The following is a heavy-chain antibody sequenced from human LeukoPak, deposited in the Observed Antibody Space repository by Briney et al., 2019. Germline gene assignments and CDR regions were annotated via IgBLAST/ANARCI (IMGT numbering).Heavy chain of an antibody. CDR3: VKALLVRPTDYYYGMDV. D-gene: IGHD1-26*01. Sequence: PGGSLRLSCAASGFNFADYAMHWVRHAPGKGLEWVSLINGDGDDTYYAGSVKGRFTISRDDSKSSLYLEMNGLRDDDSGLYYCVKALLVRPTDYYYGMDVWGQGTTVTVS. J-gene: IGHJ6*02. CDR1: GFNFADYA. V-gene: IGHV3-43D*03. CDR2: INGDGDDT.